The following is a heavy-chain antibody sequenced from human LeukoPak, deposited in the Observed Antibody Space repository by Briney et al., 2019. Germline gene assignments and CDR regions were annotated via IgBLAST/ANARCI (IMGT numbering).Heavy chain of an antibody. Sequence: PGGSLRLSCAASGFTVSSNYMSWVPHAPGKGLEWVSLIYSGGSTYYADSVKGRFTISRDNSKNTLYLQMNSLRAEDTAVYYCARESIAAHSYDYMDVWGKGTTVTVSS. V-gene: IGHV3-53*01. CDR1: GFTVSSNY. J-gene: IGHJ6*03. CDR2: IYSGGST. D-gene: IGHD6-6*01. CDR3: ARESIAAHSYDYMDV.